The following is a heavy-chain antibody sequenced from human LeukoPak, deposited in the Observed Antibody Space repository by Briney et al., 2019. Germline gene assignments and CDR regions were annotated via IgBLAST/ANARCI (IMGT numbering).Heavy chain of an antibody. D-gene: IGHD1-26*01. V-gene: IGHV4-4*07. J-gene: IGHJ4*02. CDR3: ARALNPIVGTYYFDY. CDR2: IYPSGST. CDR1: GGSISSYY. Sequence: PSETLSLTCTVSGGSISSYYWTWIRQPAGKGLEWIGRIYPSGSTNYNPSLKSRVTMSIDTSKNQFSLKLSSVTAADTAVYYCARALNPIVGTYYFDYWGQGTLVTVSS.